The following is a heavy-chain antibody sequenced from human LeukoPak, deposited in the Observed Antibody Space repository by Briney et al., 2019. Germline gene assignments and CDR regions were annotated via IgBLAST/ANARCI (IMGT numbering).Heavy chain of an antibody. CDR3: ARAGRYFDWSFDY. J-gene: IGHJ4*02. CDR1: GGTFSSYA. D-gene: IGHD3-9*01. V-gene: IGHV1-69*13. Sequence: SVKVSCKASGGTFSSYAISWVRQAPGQGLEWMGGIIPIFGTANYAQKFQGRVTITADESTSTAYMELSSLRSEDTAVYYCARAGRYFDWSFDYWGQGTLVTVSS. CDR2: IIPIFGTA.